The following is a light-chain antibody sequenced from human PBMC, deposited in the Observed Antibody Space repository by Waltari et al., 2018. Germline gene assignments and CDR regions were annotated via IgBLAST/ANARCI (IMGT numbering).Light chain of an antibody. CDR2: GAS. V-gene: IGKV1-5*01. Sequence: DILMTQSPSTLSASVGDRVTITCRASQSINTYLAWYQQKPGKAPKLLIYGASTLESGVPGRFSGTGSGTEFTLTISSLQPEDFATYYCLQYDSFPLTFGGGTKVEIQ. J-gene: IGKJ4*01. CDR1: QSINTY. CDR3: LQYDSFPLT.